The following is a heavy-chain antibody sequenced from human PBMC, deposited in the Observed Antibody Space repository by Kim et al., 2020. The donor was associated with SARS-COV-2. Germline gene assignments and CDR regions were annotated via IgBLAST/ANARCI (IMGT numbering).Heavy chain of an antibody. CDR3: AKDRRYSNYYYGIDV. Sequence: DSVKSRFTISRDNSKNTLYLQMNSLRAEDTAVYYCAKDRRYSNYYYGIDVWGQGTTVTVSS. J-gene: IGHJ6*02. D-gene: IGHD2-21*01. V-gene: IGHV3-30*02.